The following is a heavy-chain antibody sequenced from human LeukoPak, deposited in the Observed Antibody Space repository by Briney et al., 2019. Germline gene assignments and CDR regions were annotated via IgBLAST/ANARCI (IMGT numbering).Heavy chain of an antibody. CDR1: GGSISSYY. J-gene: IGHJ4*02. D-gene: IGHD6-25*01. CDR3: ARRGRNSSGWQDYL. V-gene: IGHV4-59*01. CDR2: IYHTGST. Sequence: SETLSLTCTVPGGSISSYYWSWIRQPPGKGLEWIANIYHTGSTNYNPSLSSRVTISIDTAKNQFSLKLTSVTAAGTAVYYCARRGRNSSGWQDYLWGQGTLVTVSS.